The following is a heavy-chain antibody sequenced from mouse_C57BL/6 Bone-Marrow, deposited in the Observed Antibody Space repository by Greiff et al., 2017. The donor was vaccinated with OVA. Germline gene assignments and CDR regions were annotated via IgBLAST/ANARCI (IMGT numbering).Heavy chain of an antibody. V-gene: IGHV1-69*01. Sequence: QVQLQQPGAELVMPGASVKLSCKASGYTFTSYWMHWVKQRPGQGLEWIGEIDPSDSYTNYNQKFKGKSTLTVDKSSSTAYMQLSSLTSEDSAVYYCARTPYGSSYGDYGGQGTTLTVSS. CDR2: IDPSDSYT. CDR3: ARTPYGSSYGDY. CDR1: GYTFTSYW. D-gene: IGHD1-1*01. J-gene: IGHJ2*01.